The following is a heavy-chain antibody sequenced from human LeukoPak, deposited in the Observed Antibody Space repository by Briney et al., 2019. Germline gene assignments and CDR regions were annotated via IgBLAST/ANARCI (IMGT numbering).Heavy chain of an antibody. CDR2: ISYDGGNQ. Sequence: GGSLRLSCAASGFTFSSYAMRWVRQAPGRGLEWVAVISYDGGNQYYADSVKGRFTLSRDNSKKTLFLQMNSLRAEDTAVYYCATLEWLFDYWGQGTLVTVSS. J-gene: IGHJ4*02. V-gene: IGHV3-30-3*01. CDR3: ATLEWLFDY. D-gene: IGHD3-3*01. CDR1: GFTFSSYA.